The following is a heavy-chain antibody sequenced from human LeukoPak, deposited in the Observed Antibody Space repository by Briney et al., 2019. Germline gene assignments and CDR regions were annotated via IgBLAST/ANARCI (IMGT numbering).Heavy chain of an antibody. CDR1: GGTFSSYA. D-gene: IGHD2-2*01. J-gene: IGHJ5*02. CDR3: ARDLFYCSSTSCYRRDWFDP. CDR2: IIPILGIA. Sequence: SVKVSCKASGGTFSSYAISWVRQAPGQVLEWMGRIIPILGIANYAQKFQGRVTITADKSTSTAYMELSSLRSEDTAVYYCARDLFYCSSTSCYRRDWFDPWGQGTLVTVSS. V-gene: IGHV1-69*04.